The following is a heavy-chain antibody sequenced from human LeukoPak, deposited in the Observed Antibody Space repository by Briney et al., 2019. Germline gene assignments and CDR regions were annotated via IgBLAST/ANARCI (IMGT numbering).Heavy chain of an antibody. V-gene: IGHV3-11*01. CDR2: ISSSGSTI. Sequence: GGSLRLSCAASGFTFSDYYMSWIRQAPGKGLEWVSYISSSGSTIYYADSVKGRFTISRDNSRSTLFLQMNSLRGEDTAIYYCATYRQVKLPFEAWGQGTLVTVSS. J-gene: IGHJ5*02. CDR1: GFTFSDYY. D-gene: IGHD5-18*01. CDR3: ATYRQVKLPFEA.